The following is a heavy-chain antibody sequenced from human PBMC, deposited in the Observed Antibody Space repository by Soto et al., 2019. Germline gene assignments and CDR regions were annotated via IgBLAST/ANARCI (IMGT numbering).Heavy chain of an antibody. J-gene: IGHJ4*02. D-gene: IGHD3-10*01. V-gene: IGHV3-23*01. CDR3: AKTTMGGSGSPYYFDY. CDR1: GFTFSNYA. Sequence: EVQLLESGGGLVQPGGSLRLSCVVSGFTFSNYALTWVRQAPGKGLEWVSSISSSGGRTYYPDSVKGRFTISRDNSKNHLYVQMNSLRVEDTAVYYCAKTTMGGSGSPYYFDYWGQGTLVTVSS. CDR2: ISSSGGRT.